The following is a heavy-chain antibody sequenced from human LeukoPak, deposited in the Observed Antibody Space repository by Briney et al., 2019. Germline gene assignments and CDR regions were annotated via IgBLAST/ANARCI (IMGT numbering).Heavy chain of an antibody. CDR1: GGSISSYY. V-gene: IGHV4-59*12. D-gene: IGHD2-15*01. J-gene: IGHJ6*03. Sequence: SETLSLTCTVSGGSISSYYWSWIRQPPGKGLEWIGYIYYSGSTNYNPSLKSRVTISVDTSKNQFSLKLSSVTAADTAVYYCARDKGYCSGGSCYPTGAYYYYMDVWGKGTTVTVSS. CDR3: ARDKGYCSGGSCYPTGAYYYYMDV. CDR2: IYYSGST.